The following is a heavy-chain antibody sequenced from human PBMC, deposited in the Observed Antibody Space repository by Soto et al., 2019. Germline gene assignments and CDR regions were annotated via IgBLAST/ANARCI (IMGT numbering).Heavy chain of an antibody. D-gene: IGHD6-19*01. CDR2: MNPNSGNT. Sequence: GASVKVSCKASGYTFTSYDINWVRQATGQGLEWMGWMNPNSGNTGSAQKFRGRVTMTRNTSITTAYMELSSLTSEDTAVYYCARGREKAVAGMGGYWFDPWGQGTLVTVSS. V-gene: IGHV1-8*01. CDR1: GYTFTSYD. J-gene: IGHJ5*02. CDR3: ARGREKAVAGMGGYWFDP.